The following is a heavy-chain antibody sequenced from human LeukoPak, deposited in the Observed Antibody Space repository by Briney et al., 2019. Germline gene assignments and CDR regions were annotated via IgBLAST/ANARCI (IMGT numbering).Heavy chain of an antibody. CDR3: AKVPRITMIVVVTPDY. CDR2: ISGSGGST. Sequence: GGSLRLSCAASGFTFSSFAMSWVRQAPGKGLEWVSGISGSGGSTYYADSVKGRFTISRDNSKNTLYLQMNSLRAEDTAVYYCAKVPRITMIVVVTPDYWGQGTLVTVSS. D-gene: IGHD3-22*01. V-gene: IGHV3-23*01. J-gene: IGHJ4*02. CDR1: GFTFSSFA.